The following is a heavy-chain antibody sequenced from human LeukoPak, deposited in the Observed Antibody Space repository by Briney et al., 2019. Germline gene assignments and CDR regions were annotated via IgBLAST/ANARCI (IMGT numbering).Heavy chain of an antibody. CDR2: ISSHGGST. V-gene: IGHV3-64*04. J-gene: IGHJ4*02. D-gene: IGHD6-13*01. CDR3: AKPLSAASGTDFDY. CDR1: GFTFSNYA. Sequence: GGSLRLSCSASGFTFSNYAMHWVRQAPGKGLEYVSAISSHGGSTYYADSVKGRFTISRDISKNTLYLQMNSLRAEDTAVYYCAKPLSAASGTDFDYWGQGTLVTVSS.